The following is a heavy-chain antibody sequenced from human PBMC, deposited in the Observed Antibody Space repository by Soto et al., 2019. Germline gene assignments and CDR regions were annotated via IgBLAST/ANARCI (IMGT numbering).Heavy chain of an antibody. D-gene: IGHD6-13*01. CDR1: GDSMTNDY. CDR3: ARHKDTSSRYLLPGY. CDR2: IYYSGKT. Sequence: PSETLSLTCSVSGDSMTNDYWTWIRRPPGKGLEWIGYIYYSGKTDYNPSLQSRVSISIDTSRKQFSLNLSSVTAADTAMYYCARHKDTSSRYLLPGYWGQGTLVTVSS. J-gene: IGHJ4*02. V-gene: IGHV4-59*01.